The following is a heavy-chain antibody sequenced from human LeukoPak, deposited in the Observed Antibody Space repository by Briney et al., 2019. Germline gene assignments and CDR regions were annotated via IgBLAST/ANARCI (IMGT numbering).Heavy chain of an antibody. V-gene: IGHV3-9*01. J-gene: IGHJ3*02. CDR3: AKDKDIVVVPAAMGGAFDI. D-gene: IGHD2-2*01. CDR2: ISWNSGSI. Sequence: GGSLRLSCAPSGFTFDDYAMHWVRHAPGKGLEWDSCISWNSGSIVYADSVKGRFTISRDNAKNSLYLQMNSLRAEDTALHYCAKDKDIVVVPAAMGGAFDIWGQGTMVTVSS. CDR1: GFTFDDYA.